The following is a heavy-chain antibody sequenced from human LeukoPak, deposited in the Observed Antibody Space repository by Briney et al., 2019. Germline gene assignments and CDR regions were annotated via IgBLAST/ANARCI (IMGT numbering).Heavy chain of an antibody. V-gene: IGHV3-21*01. CDR3: ARDSSSSWYYYYYMDV. D-gene: IGHD6-13*01. CDR2: ISSSSSYI. Sequence: GGSLRLSCAASGFTFSSYSMNWVRQAPRKGLEWVSSISSSSSYIYYADSVKGRFTISRDNAKNSLYLQMNSLRAEDTAVYYCARDSSSSWYYYYYMDVWGKGTTVTVSS. CDR1: GFTFSSYS. J-gene: IGHJ6*03.